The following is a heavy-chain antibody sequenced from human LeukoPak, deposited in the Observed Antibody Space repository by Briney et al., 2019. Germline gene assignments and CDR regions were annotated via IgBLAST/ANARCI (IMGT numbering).Heavy chain of an antibody. J-gene: IGHJ4*02. V-gene: IGHV3-66*01. CDR2: IYSDSSA. Sequence: GGSLRLSCAASGFTVSTNYMSWVRQAPGKGLEWVSIIYSDSSAYYADSVKGRFTISRDNSKNTLYLQMSSLRAEDTAVYYCARSDIMARGVIPIFDHWGQGTLVTVSS. CDR1: GFTVSTNY. D-gene: IGHD3-10*01. CDR3: ARSDIMARGVIPIFDH.